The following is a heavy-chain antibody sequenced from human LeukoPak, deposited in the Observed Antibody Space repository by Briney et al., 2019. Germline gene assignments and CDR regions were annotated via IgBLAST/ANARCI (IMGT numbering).Heavy chain of an antibody. CDR2: INHSGST. Sequence: SETLSLTCAVYGGSFSGYYWSWIRQPPGKGLEWIGEINHSGSTNYNPFLKSRVTISVDTSKNQFSLKLSSVTVADTAVYYCARGSIVVVPAAKYNWFDPWGQGTLVTVSS. D-gene: IGHD2-2*01. CDR3: ARGSIVVVPAAKYNWFDP. CDR1: GGSFSGYY. J-gene: IGHJ5*02. V-gene: IGHV4-34*01.